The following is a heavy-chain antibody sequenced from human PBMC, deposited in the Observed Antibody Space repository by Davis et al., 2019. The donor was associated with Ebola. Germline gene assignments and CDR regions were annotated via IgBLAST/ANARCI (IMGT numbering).Heavy chain of an antibody. CDR3: TMSAGIFDY. V-gene: IGHV3-73*01. CDR1: GFTFSGSA. D-gene: IGHD6-19*01. CDR2: IRSKANSYAT. Sequence: GGSLRLSCAASGFTFSGSAMHWVRQASGKGLEWVGRIRSKANSYATAYAASVKGRFTISRDDSKNTAYLQMNSLKTEDAAVYYCTMSAGIFDYWGQGTLVTVSS. J-gene: IGHJ4*02.